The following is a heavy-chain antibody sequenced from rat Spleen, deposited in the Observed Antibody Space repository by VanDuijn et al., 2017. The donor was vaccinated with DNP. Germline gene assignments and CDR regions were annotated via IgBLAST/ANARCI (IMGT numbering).Heavy chain of an antibody. J-gene: IGHJ2*01. CDR1: GFTFSDYY. CDR2: TSYDGGSY. Sequence: EVQLVESGGDLVQPGRSLQLSCAASGFTFSDYYMAWVRQAPTKGLEWVAYTSYDGGSYYNGDSVKGRFTISRDNAKSTLYLQMNSLRSEDMATYYCARHVLPLRVWDYWGQGVMVTVSS. D-gene: IGHD1-4*01. V-gene: IGHV5-22*01. CDR3: ARHVLPLRVWDY.